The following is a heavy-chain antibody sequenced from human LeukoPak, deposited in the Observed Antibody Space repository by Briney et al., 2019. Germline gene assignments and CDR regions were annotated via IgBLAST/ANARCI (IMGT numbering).Heavy chain of an antibody. Sequence: PSETLSLTCAVYGGSFSSYYWSWIRQPPGKGLEWIGEINHSGSTNYNPSLKSRVTISVDTSKNQFSLKLSSVTAADTAVYYCAGAVAGPNWFDPWGQGTLVTVSS. CDR3: AGAVAGPNWFDP. CDR2: INHSGST. CDR1: GGSFSSYY. D-gene: IGHD6-19*01. J-gene: IGHJ5*02. V-gene: IGHV4-34*01.